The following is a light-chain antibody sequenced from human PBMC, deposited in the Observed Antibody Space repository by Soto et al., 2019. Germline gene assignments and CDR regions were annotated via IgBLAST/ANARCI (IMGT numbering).Light chain of an antibody. Sequence: EFVLTQSPGTLSLSPGERATLSCRASQSFSNTYVAWYQHIPGQTPRLLIYGASNRATGIPDRFSGSGSGTDFTLTISRMEPEAFAVYYCQQHDSSPWMFGQGTKVDIK. CDR3: QQHDSSPWM. J-gene: IGKJ1*01. CDR2: GAS. V-gene: IGKV3-20*01. CDR1: QSFSNTY.